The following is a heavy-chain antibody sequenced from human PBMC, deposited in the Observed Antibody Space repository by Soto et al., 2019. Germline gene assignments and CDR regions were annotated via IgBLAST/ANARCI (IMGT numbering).Heavy chain of an antibody. D-gene: IGHD3-9*01. Sequence: QVQLVESGGGVVQPGRSLRLSCAASGFTFSSYGMHWVRQAPGKGLEWVAVISYDGSNKYYADSVKGRFTISRDNSKNTLYLQMNRLIAEDTAVYYCAKAQSDILTGYYRDYYDYGMDVWGQGTTVTVSS. CDR1: GFTFSSYG. J-gene: IGHJ6*02. CDR2: ISYDGSNK. CDR3: AKAQSDILTGYYRDYYDYGMDV. V-gene: IGHV3-30*18.